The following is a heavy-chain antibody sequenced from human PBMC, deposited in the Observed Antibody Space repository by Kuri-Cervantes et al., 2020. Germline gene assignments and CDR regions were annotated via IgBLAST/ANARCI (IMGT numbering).Heavy chain of an antibody. CDR1: GFSLSTSGVN. CDR2: IFWSDEI. Sequence: SGPTLVKPTQTLTLTCTFSGFSLSTSGVNVGWIRQPPGKALEWLALIFWSDEIHYSPSLKSRLTITKDTYKNQVVLTMTNMDPADTATYYCAHRRGGYFDFWGQGILVTVSS. CDR3: AHRRGGYFDF. J-gene: IGHJ4*02. D-gene: IGHD3-16*01. V-gene: IGHV2-5*01.